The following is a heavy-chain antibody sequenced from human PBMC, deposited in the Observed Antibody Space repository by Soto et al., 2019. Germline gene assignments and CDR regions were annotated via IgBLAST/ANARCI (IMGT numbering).Heavy chain of an antibody. CDR2: ISGGNGNT. D-gene: IGHD1-26*01. CDR1: RYTFTNYA. J-gene: IGHJ4*02. V-gene: IGHV1-3*01. CDR3: LSSGSASFDY. Sequence: ASVKVSCKAPRYTFTNYARHWVRQAPGQRREWMGWISGGNGNTYYSQHFQGRVTITRDTSASTAYMELSSLRSEDTAVYYCLSSGSASFDYWGQGTLVTVSS.